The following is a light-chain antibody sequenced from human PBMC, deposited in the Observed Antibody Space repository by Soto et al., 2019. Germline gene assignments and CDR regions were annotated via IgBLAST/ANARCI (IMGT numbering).Light chain of an antibody. Sequence: IQMPQSPSSLSASVGDRVTITCLASQSISSWLAWYQQMPGKAPKLLIYDASSLHSGVPSRFSGSGSGTEFTLTISSLQPDDFATYYCQHYNSYSEAFGQGTKVDIK. J-gene: IGKJ1*01. CDR1: QSISSW. CDR3: QHYNSYSEA. V-gene: IGKV1-5*01. CDR2: DAS.